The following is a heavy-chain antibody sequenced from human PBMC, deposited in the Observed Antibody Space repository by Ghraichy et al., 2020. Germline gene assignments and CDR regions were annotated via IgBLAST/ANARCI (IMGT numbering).Heavy chain of an antibody. Sequence: SETLSLTCAVSGYFISSGYYWGWIRQPPGKGLEWIGSVDHSGSTYYNPSLKSRVILSVDTSKNQFSLKVRSVTAADTAVYYCARDAAVSGPDYWGQGTLVTVSS. CDR3: ARDAAVSGPDY. J-gene: IGHJ4*02. D-gene: IGHD6-19*01. CDR2: VDHSGST. V-gene: IGHV4-38-2*02. CDR1: GYFISSGYY.